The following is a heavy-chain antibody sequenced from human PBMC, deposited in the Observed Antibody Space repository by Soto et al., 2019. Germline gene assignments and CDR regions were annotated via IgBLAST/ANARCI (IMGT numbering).Heavy chain of an antibody. CDR3: ARLIAAAGTDYYYGMDV. CDR1: GYTFTSYY. Sequence: QVQLVQSGAEVKKPGASVKVSCKASGYTFTSYYMHWVQQAPGQGLEWMGIINPSGGSTSYAQKFQGRVTMTRDTSTSTVYMELSSLRSEDTAVYYCARLIAAAGTDYYYGMDVWGQGTTVTVSS. J-gene: IGHJ6*02. CDR2: INPSGGST. D-gene: IGHD6-13*01. V-gene: IGHV1-46*01.